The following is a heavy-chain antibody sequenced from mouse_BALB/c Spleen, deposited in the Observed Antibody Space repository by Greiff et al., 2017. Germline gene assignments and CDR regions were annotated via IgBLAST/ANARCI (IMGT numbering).Heavy chain of an antibody. Sequence: EVKLEESGPGLVKPSQSLSLTCTVTGYSITSDYAWNWIRQFPGNKLEWMGYISYSGSTSYNPSLKSRISITRDTSKNQFFLQLNSVTTEDTATYYCARGGYEMDYWGQGTSVTVSS. D-gene: IGHD2-14*01. CDR1: GYSITSDYA. CDR2: ISYSGST. J-gene: IGHJ4*01. CDR3: ARGGYEMDY. V-gene: IGHV3-2*02.